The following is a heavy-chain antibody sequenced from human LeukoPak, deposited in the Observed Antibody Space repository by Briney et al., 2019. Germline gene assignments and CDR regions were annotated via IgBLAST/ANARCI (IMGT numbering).Heavy chain of an antibody. J-gene: IGHJ4*02. CDR3: TRDPPNDQSYDV. Sequence: SQTLSLTCAIFGDSVSNNGAAWNWIRQSPSRGFEWLGRTYYRSKWFYDYAVSVRSRIIISPDTFQNQFSLQLSSMTPNDTAVYYCTRDPPNDQSYDVWSQGPMVTVSS. CDR1: GDSVSNNGAA. D-gene: IGHD1-1*01. CDR2: TYYRSKWFY. V-gene: IGHV6-1*01.